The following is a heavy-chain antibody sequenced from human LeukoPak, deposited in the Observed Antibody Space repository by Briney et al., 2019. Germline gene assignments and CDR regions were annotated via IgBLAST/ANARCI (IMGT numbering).Heavy chain of an antibody. Sequence: TSETLSLTCTVSGASISTYFWSWIRQPPGKGLEWVGHVSYSGSTSYNPSLKSRRSITVDTSKNQFSLRLNSVTAAVTAVDFCARHGIVGATTYYYGLDVWGQGTTVTVSS. V-gene: IGHV4-59*08. CDR3: ARHGIVGATTYYYGLDV. D-gene: IGHD1-26*01. CDR2: VSYSGST. J-gene: IGHJ6*02. CDR1: GASISTYF.